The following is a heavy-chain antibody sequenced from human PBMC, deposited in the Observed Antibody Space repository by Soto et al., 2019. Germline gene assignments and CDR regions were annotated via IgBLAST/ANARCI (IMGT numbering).Heavy chain of an antibody. CDR1: GGSFSGYY. V-gene: IGHV4-34*01. CDR3: ARAPPSQRVVVAATWFDP. Sequence: PSETLSLTCAVYGGSFSGYYWTWIRQPPGTGLEWIGEINHSGSTNYNPSLKSRVTISVDTSKNQFSLKLTSVTAADTAVYYCARAPPSQRVVVAATWFDPWGQGTLVPSPQ. CDR2: INHSGST. J-gene: IGHJ5*02. D-gene: IGHD2-15*01.